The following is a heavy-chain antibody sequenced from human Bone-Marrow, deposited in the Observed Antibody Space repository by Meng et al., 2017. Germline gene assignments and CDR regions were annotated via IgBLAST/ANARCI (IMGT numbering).Heavy chain of an antibody. D-gene: IGHD2-2*01. J-gene: IGHJ4*02. CDR1: GFTLSSYG. CDR3: AKDKCSSTSCYFDY. Sequence: GESLKISCAASGFTLSSYGMSWVRQAPGKGLEWVSAISGSDDRTFYADSVKGRFTFSRDISKSTLYLQMNSLRVEDMALYYCAKDKCSSTSCYFDYWGRGTLVTVSS. CDR2: ISGSDDRT. V-gene: IGHV3-23*01.